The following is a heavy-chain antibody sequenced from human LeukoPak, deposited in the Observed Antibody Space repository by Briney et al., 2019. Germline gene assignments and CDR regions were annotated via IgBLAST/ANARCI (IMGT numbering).Heavy chain of an antibody. D-gene: IGHD5-12*01. CDR2: IRGGGTNT. Sequence: GGSLRLSCAASGLTFTNYAMTWVRQTPGKGLEWVSTIRGGGTNTLHADSVKGRFTISRDNSKSTLYLQMNNLRAEDTAVYYCAKHSGSDSGYWLDPWGQGTRVTVSS. J-gene: IGHJ5*02. V-gene: IGHV3-23*01. CDR1: GLTFTNYA. CDR3: AKHSGSDSGYWLDP.